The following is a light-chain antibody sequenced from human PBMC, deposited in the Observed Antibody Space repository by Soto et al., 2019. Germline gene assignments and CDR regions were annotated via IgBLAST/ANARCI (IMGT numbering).Light chain of an antibody. CDR2: DAS. Sequence: EIVLTQSPATLSLSPGERATLSCRASQSVRNYLAWYQQKPGQAPRLLIYDASNRAAGIPARFSGSGSETDFTLSIGSLEPEDVAVYYCQQRNVWPLTFGQGTKVDIK. CDR1: QSVRNY. V-gene: IGKV3-11*01. J-gene: IGKJ1*01. CDR3: QQRNVWPLT.